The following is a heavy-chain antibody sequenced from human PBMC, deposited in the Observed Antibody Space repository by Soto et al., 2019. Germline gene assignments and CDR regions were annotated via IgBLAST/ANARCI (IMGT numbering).Heavy chain of an antibody. D-gene: IGHD2-2*01. J-gene: IGHJ6*02. CDR1: GYSFTSYW. V-gene: IGHV5-51*01. Sequence: GESLKISCKGSGYSFTSYWIGWVRQLPGKGLEWMGIIYPGDSATRYSPSFQGQVTISAAKSISTAYMQWSSLKASDAAMYYCARHGPTGPDCSSTSCDLGYYYGMDVWGQGTTVTVSS. CDR3: ARHGPTGPDCSSTSCDLGYYYGMDV. CDR2: IYPGDSAT.